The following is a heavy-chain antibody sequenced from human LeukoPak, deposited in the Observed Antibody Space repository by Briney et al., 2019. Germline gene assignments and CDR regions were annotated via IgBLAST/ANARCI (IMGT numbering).Heavy chain of an antibody. J-gene: IGHJ4*02. Sequence: PSETLSLTCAVYGGSFSGYYWSWIRQPPGKGLEWIGEINHSGSTNYNPSLKSRVTISVDTSKNQFSLKLSSVTAADTAVYYCARGEVAVAGTDIDYWGQGTLVTVSS. CDR1: GGSFSGYY. V-gene: IGHV4-34*01. CDR3: ARGEVAVAGTDIDY. CDR2: INHSGST. D-gene: IGHD6-19*01.